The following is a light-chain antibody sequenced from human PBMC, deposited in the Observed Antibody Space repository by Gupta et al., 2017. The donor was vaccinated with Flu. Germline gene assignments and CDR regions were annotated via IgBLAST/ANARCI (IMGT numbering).Light chain of an antibody. CDR3: KQGYRTPLT. V-gene: IGKV1-39*01. J-gene: IGKJ4*01. Sequence: IQLTQSPSSLSASVGDRVTITCRATQTINTFLNWYQLKPGRAPQLLIYGASTLQSGVPSRGSGSGSGTLCKLTSTNVQPEDLASYDCKQGYRTPLTFGGGTTVEI. CDR1: QTINTF. CDR2: GAS.